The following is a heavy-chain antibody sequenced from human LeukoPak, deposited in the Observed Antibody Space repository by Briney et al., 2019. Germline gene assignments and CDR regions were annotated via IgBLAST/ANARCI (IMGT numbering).Heavy chain of an antibody. CDR2: IYYSGST. D-gene: IGHD6-13*01. V-gene: IGHV4-39*07. Sequence: SETLSLTRTVSGGSISSSSYYWGWIRQPPGKGLEWIGSIYYSGSTYYNPSLKSRVTISVDTSKNQFSLKLSSVTAADTAVYYCARDRGAADWFDPWGQGTLVTVSS. CDR1: GGSISSSSYY. CDR3: ARDRGAADWFDP. J-gene: IGHJ5*02.